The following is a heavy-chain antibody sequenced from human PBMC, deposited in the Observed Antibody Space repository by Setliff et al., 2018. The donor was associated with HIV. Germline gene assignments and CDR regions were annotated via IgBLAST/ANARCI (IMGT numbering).Heavy chain of an antibody. CDR2: INTYTGNP. CDR3: ARDGYYYDSSGHLAYYFDY. J-gene: IGHJ4*02. V-gene: IGHV7-4-1*02. CDR1: GYTFTSYG. Sequence: VASVKVSCKASGYTFTSYGMNWVRQAPGQGLEWMGWINTYTGNPTYARDFTGRFVFSLDTSVSTAYLQISSLKAEDIAVYYCARDGYYYDSSGHLAYYFDYWGQGTLVTVSS. D-gene: IGHD3-22*01.